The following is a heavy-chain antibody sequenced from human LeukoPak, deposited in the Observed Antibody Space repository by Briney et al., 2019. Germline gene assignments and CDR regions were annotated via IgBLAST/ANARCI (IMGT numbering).Heavy chain of an antibody. V-gene: IGHV3-7*01. D-gene: IGHD2-2*01. CDR2: IDQYGSEK. Sequence: VGSLRLSCAASGFTFSSYWMTWVRQAPGKGLEWVANIDQYGSEKQYVDSVKGRFTISRDNAKNSLYLQMNSLRAEDTAVYFCARPDVPDYWGQGTLVTVSS. CDR3: ARPDVPDY. CDR1: GFTFSSYW. J-gene: IGHJ4*02.